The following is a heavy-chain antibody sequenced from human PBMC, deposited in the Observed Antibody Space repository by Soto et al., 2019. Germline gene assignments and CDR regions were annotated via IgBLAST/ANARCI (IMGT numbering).Heavy chain of an antibody. Sequence: PGGSLRLSCAASGFTVSSNYMIWVRRAPGKGLEWVSLIYRDNTTFYADSVKGRFTVSGDNSRDTLYLQMNSLRADDTAVYYCARDWSSSPDSFDIWEQETLV. V-gene: IGHV3-53*01. CDR1: GFTVSSNY. J-gene: IGHJ3*02. CDR2: IYRDNTT. CDR3: ARDWSSSPDSFDI. D-gene: IGHD6-13*01.